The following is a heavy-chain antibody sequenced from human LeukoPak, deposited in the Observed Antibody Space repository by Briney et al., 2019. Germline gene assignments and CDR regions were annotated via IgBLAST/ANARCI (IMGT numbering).Heavy chain of an antibody. J-gene: IGHJ6*03. CDR2: IYYSGST. V-gene: IGHV4-59*01. CDR3: ARVKADILTAYVYYYYYMDV. Sequence: SGTLSLTCTVSGGSISSYFWSWIRQPPGKGLEWIGHIYYSGSTNYNPSLKSRVTISVDTSKNQFSLKLSSVTAADTAVYYCARVKADILTAYVYYYYYMDVWGKGTTVTISS. D-gene: IGHD3-9*01. CDR1: GGSISSYF.